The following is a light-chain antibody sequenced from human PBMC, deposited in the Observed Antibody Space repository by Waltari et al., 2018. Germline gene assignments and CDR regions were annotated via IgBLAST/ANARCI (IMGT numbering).Light chain of an antibody. V-gene: IGKV3-15*01. CDR3: QQYQNWPQT. J-gene: IGKJ2*01. Sequence: EIVMTQSPATLFVSPGERATLSCRASQSISSNLAWYQQNPGQAPRLLSYGASTRSTAIPARFSGSGSGTEFALTISSLQSEDSAVYYCQQYQNWPQTFGQGTKLQIK. CDR1: QSISSN. CDR2: GAS.